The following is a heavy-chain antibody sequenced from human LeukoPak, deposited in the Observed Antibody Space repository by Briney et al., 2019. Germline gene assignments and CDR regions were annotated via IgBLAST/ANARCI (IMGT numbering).Heavy chain of an antibody. J-gene: IGHJ4*02. CDR2: INPSGGST. Sequence: ASVKVSCKASGYTFTSYYMHWVRQAPGQGLEWMGIINPSGGSTSYAQKFQGRVTMTRDTSTSTVYMELSSLRSEDTAVYYCARELSLPAYSNYGYDYWGQGTLVTVSS. CDR1: GYTFTSYY. V-gene: IGHV1-46*01. D-gene: IGHD4-11*01. CDR3: ARELSLPAYSNYGYDY.